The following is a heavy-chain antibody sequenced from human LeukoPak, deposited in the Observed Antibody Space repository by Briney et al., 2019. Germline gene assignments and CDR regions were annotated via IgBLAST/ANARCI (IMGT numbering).Heavy chain of an antibody. J-gene: IGHJ4*02. CDR1: GFTFSSYS. Sequence: GGSLRLSCAASGFTFSSYSMNWVRQAPGKGLEWVSYISSSSSTIYYADSVKGRFTISRDNAKNSLYLQMNSLRAEDTAVYYCARFYDSSGYYYPQFDYWGQGTLVTVSS. V-gene: IGHV3-48*01. D-gene: IGHD3-22*01. CDR2: ISSSSSTI. CDR3: ARFYDSSGYYYPQFDY.